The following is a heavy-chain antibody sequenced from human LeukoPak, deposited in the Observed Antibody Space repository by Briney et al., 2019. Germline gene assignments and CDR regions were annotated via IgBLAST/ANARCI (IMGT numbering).Heavy chain of an antibody. CDR2: IYYSGST. CDR1: GGSISSSSYY. Sequence: SETLSLTCTVSGGSISSSSYYWGWIRQPPGKGLEWIGSIYYSGSTYYNPSLKSRVTISVDTSKNQFSLKLSSVTAADTAVYYCAPTSYDYADDAFDIWGQETMVTVSS. J-gene: IGHJ3*02. V-gene: IGHV4-39*01. CDR3: APTSYDYADDAFDI. D-gene: IGHD5-12*01.